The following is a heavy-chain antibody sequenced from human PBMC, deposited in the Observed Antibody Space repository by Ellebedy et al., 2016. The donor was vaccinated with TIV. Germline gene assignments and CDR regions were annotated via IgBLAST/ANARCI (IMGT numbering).Heavy chain of an antibody. J-gene: IGHJ4*02. CDR2: ISYHGTNT. V-gene: IGHV3-30*03. CDR3: ARDWNEGYDGYFDY. D-gene: IGHD3-3*01. Sequence: PGGSLRLSCAASGFTFSSYVMHWVRQAPGEGLEWVAVISYHGTNTHYADSVKGRSTISRDNSKNTLYLQMNSLRVEDTAVYYCARDWNEGYDGYFDYWGQGTVVTVSS. CDR1: GFTFSSYV.